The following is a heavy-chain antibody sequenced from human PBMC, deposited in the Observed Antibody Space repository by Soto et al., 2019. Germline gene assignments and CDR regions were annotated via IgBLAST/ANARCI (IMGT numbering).Heavy chain of an antibody. V-gene: IGHV4-59*01. J-gene: IGHJ4*02. CDR3: ARCVSGYYSGFDH. CDR2: IDYSGTT. CDR1: GGSISDYY. Sequence: QVKLQESSPGLVKPSETLSLNCNVSGGSISDYYWSWIRQPPVKELEWIGYIDYSGTTKYNPSHKSRVTISVNTSKNQFSLKLSSVTAADTAMYYCARCVSGYYSGFDHWGQGTLVTVSS. D-gene: IGHD3-22*01.